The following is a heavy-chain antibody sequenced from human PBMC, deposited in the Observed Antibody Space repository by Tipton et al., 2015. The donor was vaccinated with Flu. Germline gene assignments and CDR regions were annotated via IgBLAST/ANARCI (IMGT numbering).Heavy chain of an antibody. D-gene: IGHD4-11*01. J-gene: IGHJ6*02. CDR3: ASATTVTTSGMDV. CDR1: GGSISTINYY. CDR2: IYYSGST. Sequence: TLSLTCTVSGGSISTINYYWSWLRQPPGKGLEWIGYIYYSGSTNYNPSLKSRVTISVDTSKNQFSLQLNSVTAADTAVYYCASATTVTTSGMDVWGQGTTVTVSS. V-gene: IGHV4-61*01.